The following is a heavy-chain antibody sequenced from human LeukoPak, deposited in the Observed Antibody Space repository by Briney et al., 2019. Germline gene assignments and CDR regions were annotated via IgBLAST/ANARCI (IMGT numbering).Heavy chain of an antibody. J-gene: IGHJ4*02. CDR2: ISYDGRNQ. D-gene: IGHD5-18*01. CDR3: ARDGGGYSFDY. CDR1: GFTFSSYA. V-gene: IGHV3-30*14. Sequence: PGGSPRLSCAASGFTFSSYAMHWVRQAPGKGLEWVAVISYDGRNQYYADSVKGRFTISRDNSKNTLYLQMGSLGTEDMAVYYCARDGGGYSFDYWGQGTLVTVSS.